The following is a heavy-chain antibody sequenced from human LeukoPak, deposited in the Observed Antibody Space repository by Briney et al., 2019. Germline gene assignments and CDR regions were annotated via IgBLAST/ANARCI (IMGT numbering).Heavy chain of an antibody. CDR2: INPNSGGA. Sequence: ASVKVSCKASGYTFTGYYMHWVRQVPGQGLEWMGWINPNSGGANYAQKFQGRVTMTRDTSISTAYMDLSSLRSDDTAVYYCARDYGGFCTSDNCYRTIFDYWGQGTLVTVSS. CDR1: GYTFTGYY. V-gene: IGHV1-2*02. D-gene: IGHD2-2*02. CDR3: ARDYGGFCTSDNCYRTIFDY. J-gene: IGHJ4*02.